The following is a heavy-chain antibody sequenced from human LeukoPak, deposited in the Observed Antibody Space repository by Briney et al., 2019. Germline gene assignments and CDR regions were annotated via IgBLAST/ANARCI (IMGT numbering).Heavy chain of an antibody. CDR2: IIPIFGTA. J-gene: IGHJ6*03. D-gene: IGHD1-1*01. Sequence: SVKVSCKASGCTFSSYAISWVRQAPGQGLEWMGGIIPIFGTANYAQKFQGRVTITADKSTSTAYMELSSLRSEDTAVYYCARLNDEGGYYYYMDVWGKGTTVTVSS. CDR1: GCTFSSYA. V-gene: IGHV1-69*06. CDR3: ARLNDEGGYYYYMDV.